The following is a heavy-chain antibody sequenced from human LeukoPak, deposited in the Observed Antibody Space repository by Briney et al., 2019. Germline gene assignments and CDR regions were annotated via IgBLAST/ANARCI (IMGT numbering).Heavy chain of an antibody. J-gene: IGHJ4*02. CDR1: GGSITSYY. CDR3: ARETAYCGGDCFTLLDY. Sequence: SETLSLTCTVSGGSITSYYWSWIRQPPGKGLEWIGYIYYSGSTNYNPSLKSRVTISVDTTKNQFSLKLSSVTAADTAVYYCARETAYCGGDCFTLLDYWGQGTLVTVSS. V-gene: IGHV4-59*01. CDR2: IYYSGST. D-gene: IGHD2-21*02.